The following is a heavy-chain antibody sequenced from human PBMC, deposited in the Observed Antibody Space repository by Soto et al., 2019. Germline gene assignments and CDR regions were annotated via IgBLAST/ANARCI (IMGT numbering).Heavy chain of an antibody. CDR1: GGSISSYY. Sequence: SETLSLTCTVSGGSISSYYWSWIRQPPGKGLEWIGYIYYSGSTNYNPSLKSRVTISVDTSKNQFSMKLSSVTAADTAVYYCARRLSLPAGDAFDIWGQGTMVTVSS. V-gene: IGHV4-59*01. CDR3: ARRLSLPAGDAFDI. D-gene: IGHD3-22*01. CDR2: IYYSGST. J-gene: IGHJ3*02.